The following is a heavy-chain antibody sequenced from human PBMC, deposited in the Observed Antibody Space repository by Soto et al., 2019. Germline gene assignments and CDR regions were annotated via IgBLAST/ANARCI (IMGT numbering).Heavy chain of an antibody. V-gene: IGHV4-59*12. J-gene: IGHJ6*02. CDR1: GGSISHDY. Sequence: SETLSLTCTISGGSISHDYWSWIRQPPGKGLEWIGYIYYTGSTNYNPSLKSRVTISVDTSKNQFSLKLSSVTAADTAVYYCARGLRYFDAQTYYYYYGVDVWGQGTTVTVSS. CDR3: ARGLRYFDAQTYYYYYGVDV. CDR2: IYYTGST. D-gene: IGHD3-9*01.